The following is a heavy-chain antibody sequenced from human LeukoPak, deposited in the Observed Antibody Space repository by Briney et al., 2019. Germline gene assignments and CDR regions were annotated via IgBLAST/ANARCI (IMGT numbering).Heavy chain of an antibody. CDR3: ARAGSPYSSSWYDGPRMKYNWCDP. CDR2: IYYSGST. CDR1: GGSISSSSYY. Sequence: SETLSLTCTVSGGSISSSSYYWGWLRQPPGKGLEWIGTIYYSGSTYYNPSLKSRVTISVDTSKNQFSLRLSSVTAADAAVYCCARAGSPYSSSWYDGPRMKYNWCDPWGQGTVDTVSS. D-gene: IGHD6-13*01. V-gene: IGHV4-39*07. J-gene: IGHJ5*02.